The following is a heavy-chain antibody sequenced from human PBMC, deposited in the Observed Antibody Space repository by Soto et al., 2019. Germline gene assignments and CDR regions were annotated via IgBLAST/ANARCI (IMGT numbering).Heavy chain of an antibody. CDR3: VRDSGAKLSSS. Sequence: SVKVSCKASGGTFSSYRINWLRQAPGQGLEWVGGIVPIYRTADYEKKFQGRVTITADETASTSYMELRSLKSQDTAVYYCVRDSGAKLSSSWGQGTMVTVSS. V-gene: IGHV1-69*13. CDR2: IVPIYRTA. CDR1: GGTFSSYR. J-gene: IGHJ4*02. D-gene: IGHD6-13*01.